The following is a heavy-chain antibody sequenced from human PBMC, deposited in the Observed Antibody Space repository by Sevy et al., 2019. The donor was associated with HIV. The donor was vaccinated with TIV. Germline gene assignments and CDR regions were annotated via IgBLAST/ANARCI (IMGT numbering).Heavy chain of an antibody. CDR1: GGSFSGYF. V-gene: IGHV4-34*01. D-gene: IGHD2-2*01. CDR3: ARGRQAYVVVVPSTVPFDY. Sequence: SETLSLTCAVYGGSFSGYFWNRIRQSPGKGLEWIGEINHSGTLKYNPSLKSRVTISVDASKNQLSLHLRSVTAADTAVYYCARGRQAYVVVVPSTVPFDYWGQGTLVTVSS. J-gene: IGHJ4*02. CDR2: INHSGTL.